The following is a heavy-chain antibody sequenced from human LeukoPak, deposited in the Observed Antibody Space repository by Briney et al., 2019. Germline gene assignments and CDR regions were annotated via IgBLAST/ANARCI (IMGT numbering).Heavy chain of an antibody. CDR3: TRASGYSSGAVDY. D-gene: IGHD5-18*01. J-gene: IGHJ4*02. V-gene: IGHV3-9*03. CDR1: GFTFDDYA. Sequence: GGPLRLSCAASGFTFDDYAMHWVRQAPGKGLEWVSGISWNSGSIGYADSVKGRFTISRDNAKSTLYLQMNSLRADDMALYYCTRASGYSSGAVDYWGQGTLVTVSS. CDR2: ISWNSGSI.